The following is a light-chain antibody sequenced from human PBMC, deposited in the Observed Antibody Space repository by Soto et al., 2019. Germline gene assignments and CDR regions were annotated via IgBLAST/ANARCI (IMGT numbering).Light chain of an antibody. CDR1: NSNIGRNT. CDR3: AAWDDSLNDYV. CDR2: SNN. Sequence: QSVLTQPPSASGTPGQRVTISCSGSNSNIGRNTVNWYHQLPGTAPKLLIYSNNQRPSGVPDRFSGSKSGTSASLAISGLQSEDEADYYCAAWDDSLNDYVFGTGTKVTVL. J-gene: IGLJ1*01. V-gene: IGLV1-44*01.